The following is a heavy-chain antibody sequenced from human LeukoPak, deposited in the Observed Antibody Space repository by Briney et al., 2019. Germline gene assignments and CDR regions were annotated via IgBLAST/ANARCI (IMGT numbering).Heavy chain of an antibody. CDR2: ISSSGSTI. Sequence: PGGSLRLSCAASGFTFSSYEMNWVRQAPGEGLEWVSYISSSGSTIYYADSVKGRFTISRDNAKNSLYLQMNSLRAEDRAVYYCARREISSGWYVSAFDIWGQGTMVTVSS. V-gene: IGHV3-48*03. J-gene: IGHJ3*02. CDR1: GFTFSSYE. CDR3: ARREISSGWYVSAFDI. D-gene: IGHD6-19*01.